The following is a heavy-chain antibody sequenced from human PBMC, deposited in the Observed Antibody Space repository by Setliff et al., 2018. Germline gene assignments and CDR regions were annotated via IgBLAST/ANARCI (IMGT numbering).Heavy chain of an antibody. D-gene: IGHD3-22*01. V-gene: IGHV4-4*08. CDR2: IYSSGNT. CDR3: ARAAKYDSSGYYGFWFDP. J-gene: IGHJ5*02. CDR1: GDSIINYY. Sequence: PSETLSLTCTVSGDSIINYYWSWIRQPPGKGLEWIGDIYSSGNTNYNPSLKSRVTISVDTSKNQFSLNLTSVTAADTAVYYCARAAKYDSSGYYGFWFDPWGQGNLVTVSS.